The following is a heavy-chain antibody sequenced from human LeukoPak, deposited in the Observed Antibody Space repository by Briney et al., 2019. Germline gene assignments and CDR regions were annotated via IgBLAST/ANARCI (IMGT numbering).Heavy chain of an antibody. D-gene: IGHD7-27*01. V-gene: IGHV4-4*09. CDR1: GGSVNSYY. CDR3: AKILGSGVWYGFDI. Sequence: SETLSLTCSVSGGSVNSYYWSWIRQPQGKGLEWIGYIYTTGRTNYNPSLKSRVTISVDTSKNQFSLKLSTVTAADTAVYYCAKILGSGVWYGFDIWGQGTMVTVSS. CDR2: IYTTGRT. J-gene: IGHJ3*02.